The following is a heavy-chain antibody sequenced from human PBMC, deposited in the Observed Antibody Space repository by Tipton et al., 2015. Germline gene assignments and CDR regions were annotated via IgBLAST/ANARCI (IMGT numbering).Heavy chain of an antibody. CDR1: GGTFSSYA. J-gene: IGHJ4*02. D-gene: IGHD4-17*01. CDR3: ARDSPHYGDFWDY. V-gene: IGHV1-69*06. CDR2: IIPIFGTA. Sequence: QSGPEVKKPGSSVKVSCKASGGTFSSYAISWVRQAPGQGLEWTGGIIPIFGTANYAQKFQGRVTITADKSTNTAYMELSSLRSEDTAVYYCARDSPHYGDFWDYWGQGTLVTVSS.